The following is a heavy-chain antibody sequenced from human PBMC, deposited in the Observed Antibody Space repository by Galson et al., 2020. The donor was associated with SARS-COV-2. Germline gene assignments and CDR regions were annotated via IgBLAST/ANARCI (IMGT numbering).Heavy chain of an antibody. J-gene: IGHJ3*02. D-gene: IGHD3-9*01. CDR3: ARSYYDVLTGDLAAVDI. V-gene: IGHV2-70*04. CDR2: IDWDDDK. Sequence: SGPTLVKPTQTLTLTCTFSGFSLSTSGMRVSWIRQPPGKALEWLARIDWDDDKFYSTSLKTRLTISKDTSKNQVVLTMTNMDPVDTATYYCARSYYDVLTGDLAAVDIWGQGTMVTVSS. CDR1: GFSLSTSGMR.